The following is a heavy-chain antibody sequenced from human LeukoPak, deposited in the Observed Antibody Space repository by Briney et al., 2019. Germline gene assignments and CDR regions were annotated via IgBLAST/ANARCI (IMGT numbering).Heavy chain of an antibody. Sequence: GGSLRLSCAASGFTFDDYAMHWVRQAPGKGLEWVSGISWNSGSIGYADSVKGRFTISRDNAKNSLYLQMNSLRAEDTALYYCAKDRTDSGSPYYFDYWGQGTLVTVSS. V-gene: IGHV3-9*01. CDR2: ISWNSGSI. D-gene: IGHD1-26*01. J-gene: IGHJ4*02. CDR1: GFTFDDYA. CDR3: AKDRTDSGSPYYFDY.